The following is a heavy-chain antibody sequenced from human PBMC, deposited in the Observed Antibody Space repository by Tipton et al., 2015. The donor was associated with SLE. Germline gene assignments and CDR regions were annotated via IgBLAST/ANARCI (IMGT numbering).Heavy chain of an antibody. D-gene: IGHD3-22*01. J-gene: IGHJ3*02. Sequence: SLRLSCAASGFTFSSYAMSWVRQAPGKGLEWVSVIYSGGSTYYADSVKGRFTIPRDNSKNTLYLQMNSLRAEDTAVYYCAREDYYDSSLYAFDIWGQGTMVTVSS. CDR2: IYSGGST. V-gene: IGHV3-53*01. CDR3: AREDYYDSSLYAFDI. CDR1: GFTFSSYA.